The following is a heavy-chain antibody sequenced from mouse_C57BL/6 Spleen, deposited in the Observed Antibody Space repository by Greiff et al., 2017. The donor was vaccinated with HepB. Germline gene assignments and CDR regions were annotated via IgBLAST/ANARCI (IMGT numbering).Heavy chain of an antibody. J-gene: IGHJ4*01. CDR2: INPSSGYT. CDR1: GYTFTSYT. D-gene: IGHD2-2*01. CDR3: ARKEGLRDAMDY. Sequence: VQLQQSGAELARPGASVKMSCKASGYTFTSYTMHWVKQRPGQGLEWIGYINPSSGYTKYNQKFKDKATLTADKSSSTAYMQLSSLTSEDSAVYYCARKEGLRDAMDYWGQGTPVTVSS. V-gene: IGHV1-4*01.